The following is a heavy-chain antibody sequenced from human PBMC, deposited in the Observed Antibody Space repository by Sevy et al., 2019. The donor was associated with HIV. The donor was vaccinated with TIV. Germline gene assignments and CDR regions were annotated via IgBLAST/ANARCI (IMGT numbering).Heavy chain of an antibody. CDR2: IYCGGST. CDR3: ARGRITFFDD. Sequence: SETLSLTCIVSGGPISTCTNFWGWIRQPPGKGLEWIGSIYCGGSTYYTPSLKSRVAISVDTSKNQFSLKVNSVSAADTAVYYCARGRITFFDDWGQGALVTVSS. D-gene: IGHD3-16*01. J-gene: IGHJ4*02. V-gene: IGHV4-39*01. CDR1: GGPISTCTNF.